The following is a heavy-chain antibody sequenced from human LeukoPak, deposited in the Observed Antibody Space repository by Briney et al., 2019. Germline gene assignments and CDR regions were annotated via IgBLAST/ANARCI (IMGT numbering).Heavy chain of an antibody. CDR3: ASQRYARFDP. CDR1: GFTFSSYT. CDR2: IQPDGREQ. J-gene: IGHJ5*02. Sequence: GGSLRLSCAASGFTFSSYTMNWVRQAPGKGLEWVGNIQPDGREQYPVDSVKGRFTISRDNARNSLFLQMNSLRVEDTAVYYCASQRYARFDPWGQGTLVTVSS. D-gene: IGHD3-16*01. V-gene: IGHV3-7*01.